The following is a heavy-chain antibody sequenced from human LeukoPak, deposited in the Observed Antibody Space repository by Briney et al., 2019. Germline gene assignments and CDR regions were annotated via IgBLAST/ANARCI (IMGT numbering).Heavy chain of an antibody. V-gene: IGHV4-59*08. CDR3: ARHPPGGYFNFDY. J-gene: IGHJ4*02. CDR2: IYYSGDT. CDR1: GGSMSNYY. D-gene: IGHD4-23*01. Sequence: SETLSLTCTVSGGSMSNYYWSWIRQPPGKGLEWIGYIYYSGDTNYNPSLKSRVTISINTSENQFSLKLSSVTAADTAVYYCARHPPGGYFNFDYWGLGTLVTVSS.